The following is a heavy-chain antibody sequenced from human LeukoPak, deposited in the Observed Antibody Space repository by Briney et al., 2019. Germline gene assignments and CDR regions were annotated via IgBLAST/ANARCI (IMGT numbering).Heavy chain of an antibody. J-gene: IGHJ4*02. CDR2: ISSSSSTI. Sequence: GGSLRLSCAASGFTFSSYSMNWVRQAPGKGLEWVSYISSSSSTIYYADSVKGRFTISRDNSKNTLYLQMNSLRAEDTAVYYCAKTHWGIWLEYVDYWGQGTLVTVSS. CDR3: AKTHWGIWLEYVDY. V-gene: IGHV3-48*01. CDR1: GFTFSSYS. D-gene: IGHD3-16*01.